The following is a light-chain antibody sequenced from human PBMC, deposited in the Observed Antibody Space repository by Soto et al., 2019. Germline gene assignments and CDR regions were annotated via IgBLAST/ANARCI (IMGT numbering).Light chain of an antibody. Sequence: QSVLTQPPSVSEAPGQRVTISCTGSSSNIGAGYEAHWYQQVPGTAPKLLIYENNNRPSGVPDRFSGSKSGTSASLDITGLQAEYEAEYYCQSYDSSLSGYVFGTGTKFTVL. CDR3: QSYDSSLSGYV. V-gene: IGLV1-40*01. J-gene: IGLJ1*01. CDR1: SSNIGAGYE. CDR2: ENN.